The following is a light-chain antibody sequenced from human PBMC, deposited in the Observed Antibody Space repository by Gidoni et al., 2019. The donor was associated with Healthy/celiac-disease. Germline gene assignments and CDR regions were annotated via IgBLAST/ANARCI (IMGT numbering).Light chain of an antibody. CDR3: SSYAGGWV. CDR2: EGS. V-gene: IGLV2-8*01. J-gene: IGLJ3*02. CDR1: SSDVGGYNY. Sequence: QSALTQPPSASGAPGQSVTISCTGTSSDVGGYNYVSWYQQHPGKAPKLMIYEGSKRPSGVPDRFSGSKSGNTASLTVSGLQAEDEADYYCSSYAGGWVFGGGTKLTVL.